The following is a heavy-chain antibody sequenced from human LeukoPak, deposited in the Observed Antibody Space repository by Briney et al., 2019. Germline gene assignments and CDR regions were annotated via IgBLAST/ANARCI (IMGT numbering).Heavy chain of an antibody. J-gene: IGHJ4*02. CDR2: ISAYNGNT. CDR3: ASSDGYCSGGSCYDY. D-gene: IGHD2-15*01. Sequence: ASVKVSCKASGYTLTSYGISWVRQAPGQGLEWMGWISAYNGNTNYAQKLQGRVTMTTDTSTSTAYMELRSLRSDDTAVYYCASSDGYCSGGSCYDYWGQGTLVTVSS. CDR1: GYTLTSYG. V-gene: IGHV1-18*01.